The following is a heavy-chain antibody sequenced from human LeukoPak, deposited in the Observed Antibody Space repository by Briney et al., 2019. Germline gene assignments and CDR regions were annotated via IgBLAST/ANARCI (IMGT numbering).Heavy chain of an antibody. CDR3: TTEPIVVVPGGLTY. CDR1: GFAFSNAW. D-gene: IGHD2-2*01. V-gene: IGHV3-15*01. Sequence: GGSLRLSCAASGFAFSNAWMGWLRQAPGKGLEWVGRIKSKTDGGTTDYAAPVKGRITISREASKNTLYLQINSLKSDDTAVYYCTTEPIVVVPGGLTYWGQGALVTVSA. CDR2: IKSKTDGGTT. J-gene: IGHJ4*02.